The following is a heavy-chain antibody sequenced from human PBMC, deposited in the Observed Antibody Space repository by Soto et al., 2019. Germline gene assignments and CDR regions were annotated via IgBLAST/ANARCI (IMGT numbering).Heavy chain of an antibody. D-gene: IGHD6-19*01. J-gene: IGHJ4*02. CDR2: IWYDGSNK. CDR3: ASSAVAGFDY. V-gene: IGHV3-33*01. CDR1: GFTFSSYG. Sequence: QVQLVESGGGVVQPGRSLRLSCAASGFTFSSYGMHWVRQAPGKGLEWVAVIWYDGSNKYYADYVKGRFTISRDNSKNTLYLQMNSLRAEETAVYYCASSAVAGFDYWGQGTLVTVSS.